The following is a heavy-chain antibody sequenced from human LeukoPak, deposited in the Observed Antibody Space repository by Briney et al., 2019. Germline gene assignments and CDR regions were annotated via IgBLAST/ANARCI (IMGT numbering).Heavy chain of an antibody. CDR1: GYTFTSYA. Sequence: ASVKVSCKASGYTFTSYAMHWVRQAPGQRLEWMGWINAGNGNTKYSQEFQGRVTITRDTSASTAYMELSSLRSEDTAVYYCARSITMVRGVIIRTYYYYYYMDVWGKGTTVTISS. D-gene: IGHD3-10*01. CDR2: INAGNGNT. J-gene: IGHJ6*03. CDR3: ARSITMVRGVIIRTYYYYYYMDV. V-gene: IGHV1-3*03.